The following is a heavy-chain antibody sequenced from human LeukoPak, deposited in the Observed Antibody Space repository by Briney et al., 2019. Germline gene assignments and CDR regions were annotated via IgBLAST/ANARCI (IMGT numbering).Heavy chain of an antibody. CDR1: GFTFSSYW. D-gene: IGHD1-26*01. Sequence: GGSLRLSCAASGFTFSSYWMSWVRQAPGKGLEWVANIKQDGSEKYYVDSVKGRFTISRDNAKNSLYLQMNSLRAEDTAVYYCARGREYSGSYFDYWGQGTLVTVSS. V-gene: IGHV3-7*01. CDR2: IKQDGSEK. CDR3: ARGREYSGSYFDY. J-gene: IGHJ4*02.